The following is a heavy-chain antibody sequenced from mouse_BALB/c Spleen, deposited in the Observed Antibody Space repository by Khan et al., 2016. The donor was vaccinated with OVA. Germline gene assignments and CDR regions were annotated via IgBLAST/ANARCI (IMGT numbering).Heavy chain of an antibody. Sequence: VQLQQSGAELVKPGASVKLSCTASGFNIKDTYIHWVKQRPEQGLEWLGRITPANGNTEYDPKFRGKATMRAATSTNTADLQLRSRTSGDTADYYCVRASYSPRNFDVWGAGTTVTGSS. D-gene: IGHD6-1*01. CDR2: ITPANGNT. V-gene: IGHV14-3*02. CDR1: GFNIKDTY. J-gene: IGHJ1*01. CDR3: VRASYSPRNFDV.